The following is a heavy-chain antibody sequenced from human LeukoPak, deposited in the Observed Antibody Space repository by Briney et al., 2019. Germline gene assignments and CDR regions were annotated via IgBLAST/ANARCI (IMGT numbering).Heavy chain of an antibody. CDR2: ISSSSSYI. D-gene: IGHD3/OR15-3a*01. V-gene: IGHV3-21*01. CDR1: GFTFSSYS. CDR3: ARQGLYDSSDFWTFQH. Sequence: GGSLRLSCAASGFTFSSYSMNWVRQAPGKGLEWVSSISSSSSYIYYADSVKGRFTISRDNAKNSLYLQMNSLSAEDTAVYYCARQGLYDSSDFWTFQHWGQGTLVTVSS. J-gene: IGHJ1*01.